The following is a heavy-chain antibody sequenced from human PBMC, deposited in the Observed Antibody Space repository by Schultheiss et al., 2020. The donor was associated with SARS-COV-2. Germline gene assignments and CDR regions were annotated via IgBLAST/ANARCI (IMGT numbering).Heavy chain of an antibody. Sequence: GGSLRLSCAASGFTFSSYWMHWVRQAPGKGLEWVAVISYDGSNKYYADSVKGRFTISRDNAKNSLYLQMNSLRAEDTAVYYCARGRGAGSSFLMDVWGQGTTVTVSS. V-gene: IGHV3-30*03. J-gene: IGHJ6*02. CDR2: ISYDGSNK. D-gene: IGHD6-13*01. CDR3: ARGRGAGSSFLMDV. CDR1: GFTFSSYW.